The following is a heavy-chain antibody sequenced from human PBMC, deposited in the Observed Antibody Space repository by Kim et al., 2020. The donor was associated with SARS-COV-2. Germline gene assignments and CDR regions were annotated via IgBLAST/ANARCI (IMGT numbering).Heavy chain of an antibody. CDR1: GGSISSGGYY. Sequence: SETLSLTCTVSGGSISSGGYYWSWIRQHPGKGLEWIGYIYYSGSTYYNPSLKSRVTISVDTSKNQFSLKLSSVTAADTAVYYCARVSVGTVTHLGSGWFDFDYWGQGTLVTVSS. V-gene: IGHV4-31*03. J-gene: IGHJ4*02. CDR3: ARVSVGTVTHLGSGWFDFDY. CDR2: IYYSGST. D-gene: IGHD6-19*01.